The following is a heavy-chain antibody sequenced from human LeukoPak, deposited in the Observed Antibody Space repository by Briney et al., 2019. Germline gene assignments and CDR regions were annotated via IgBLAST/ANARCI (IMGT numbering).Heavy chain of an antibody. J-gene: IGHJ4*02. Sequence: PSETLSLTCTVSGGSISSYYWSWIRQPAGKGLEWIGRIYTSGSTIYNPSLKSRVTMSVDTSKNQSSLRLSSVTAADTAVYYCARGYECTTTSCYTGFDYWGQGTLVTVSS. V-gene: IGHV4-4*07. CDR2: IYTSGST. CDR1: GGSISSYY. D-gene: IGHD2-2*02. CDR3: ARGYECTTTSCYTGFDY.